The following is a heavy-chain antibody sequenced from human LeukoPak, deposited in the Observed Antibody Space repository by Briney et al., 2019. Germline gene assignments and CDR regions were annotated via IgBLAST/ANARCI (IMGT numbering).Heavy chain of an antibody. CDR2: IYPGDSDT. J-gene: IGHJ6*03. Sequence: GESLKISCKGSGYSFTSYWIGWVRQMPGKGLEWMGIIYPGDSDTRYSPSFQGQVTISADKSISTAYLQWSSLKASDTAMYYRARQRSSGWYFYYMDVWGKGTTVTVSS. CDR1: GYSFTSYW. D-gene: IGHD6-19*01. V-gene: IGHV5-51*01. CDR3: ARQRSSGWYFYYMDV.